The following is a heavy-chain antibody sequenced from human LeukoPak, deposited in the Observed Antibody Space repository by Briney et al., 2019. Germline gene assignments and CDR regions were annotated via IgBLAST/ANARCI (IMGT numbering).Heavy chain of an antibody. V-gene: IGHV3-33*08. CDR1: GFTFSSYG. CDR2: IWYGGSNK. Sequence: PGGSLRLSCAASGFTFSSYGMHWVRQAPGKGLEWVAVIWYGGSNKYYADSVKGRFTISRDNSKNTLYLQMNSLRAEDTAVYYCARGVIDSVGGYGMDVWGQGTTVTVSS. J-gene: IGHJ6*02. CDR3: ARGVIDSVGGYGMDV. D-gene: IGHD1-26*01.